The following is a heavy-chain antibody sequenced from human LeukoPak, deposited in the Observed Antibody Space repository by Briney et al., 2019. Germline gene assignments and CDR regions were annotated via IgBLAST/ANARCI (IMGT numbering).Heavy chain of an antibody. CDR2: IYYSGST. V-gene: IGHV4-59*12. D-gene: IGHD4-23*01. CDR3: AGEGYDYGGNYWFDP. Sequence: SETLSLTCTVSGGSISSYYWSWIWQPPGKGLEWIGYIYYSGSTNYNPSLKSRVTISVDRSKNQFSLKLSSVTAADTAVYYCAGEGYDYGGNYWFDPWGQGTLVTVSS. J-gene: IGHJ5*02. CDR1: GGSISSYY.